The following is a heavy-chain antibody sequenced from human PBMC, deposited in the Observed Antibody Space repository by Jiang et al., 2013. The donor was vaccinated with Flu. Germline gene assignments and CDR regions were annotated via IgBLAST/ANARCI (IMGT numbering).Heavy chain of an antibody. V-gene: IGHV4-59*01. Sequence: KSRVTISVDTSKNQXSLKLSSVTAADTAVYYCAREYWPRSGGRVNYYGMDVWGQGTTVTVSS. J-gene: IGHJ6*02. D-gene: IGHD2-15*01. CDR3: AREYWPRSGGRVNYYGMDV.